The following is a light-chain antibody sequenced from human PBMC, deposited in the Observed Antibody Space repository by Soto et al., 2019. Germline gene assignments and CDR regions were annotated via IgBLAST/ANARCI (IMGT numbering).Light chain of an antibody. CDR3: QQYGSSPPWT. CDR2: GAS. V-gene: IGKV3-20*01. CDR1: QSVSSNY. Sequence: EIVLTQSPGTLSLSPGVRATLSCRASQSVSSNYLVWYQQKPGQAPRHLIHGASSRATGIPDRFSGSGSGTDFTLTISRLEPEDFVVYYCQQYGSSPPWTFGQGTKVEIK. J-gene: IGKJ1*01.